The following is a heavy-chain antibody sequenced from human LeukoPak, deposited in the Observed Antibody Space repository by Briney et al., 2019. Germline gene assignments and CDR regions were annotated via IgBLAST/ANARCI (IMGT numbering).Heavy chain of an antibody. Sequence: GGSLRLSCAASGFNFNNYWMSWVRQAPGKGLEWVANIKQDGGEKYYVDSVRGRFTISRDNAKNSLYLQMNSLRVEDTAVYYCARDGRPLDYWGQGTLVTVSS. CDR2: IKQDGGEK. V-gene: IGHV3-7*03. CDR1: GFNFNNYW. J-gene: IGHJ4*02. CDR3: ARDGRPLDY.